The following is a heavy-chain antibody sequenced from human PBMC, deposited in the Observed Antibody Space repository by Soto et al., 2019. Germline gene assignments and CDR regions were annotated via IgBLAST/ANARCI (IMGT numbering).Heavy chain of an antibody. Sequence: EVQLVESGGGLVKPGGSLRLSCAASSFTFSNAWMNWVRQAPGKGLEWVGRIKSKTDGGTIDYAAPVKGRFTISRDDSRNTLFLQTNSRKTGDAAMYYCYTMGGSWGAWGEGTLVTVSS. J-gene: IGHJ1*01. CDR1: SFTFSNAW. CDR3: YTMGGSWGA. CDR2: IKSKTDGGTI. D-gene: IGHD1-26*01. V-gene: IGHV3-15*07.